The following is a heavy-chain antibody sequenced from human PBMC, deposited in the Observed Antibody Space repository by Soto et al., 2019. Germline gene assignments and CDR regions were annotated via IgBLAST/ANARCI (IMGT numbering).Heavy chain of an antibody. Sequence: EVQLVESGGGLVRPGGSLRLSCAASGFTFSSYWMHWVRQAPGKGLVWVSRMNEDGGTTDYADSVKGRFTISRDNAKNTLYLQMNSLRGEDTAVYYCASDFSGRADVWGQGTTVTVSS. CDR1: GFTFSSYW. CDR3: ASDFSGRADV. D-gene: IGHD2-21*01. J-gene: IGHJ6*02. V-gene: IGHV3-74*02. CDR2: MNEDGGTT.